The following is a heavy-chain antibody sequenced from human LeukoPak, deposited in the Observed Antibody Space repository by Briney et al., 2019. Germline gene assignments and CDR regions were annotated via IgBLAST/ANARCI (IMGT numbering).Heavy chain of an antibody. D-gene: IGHD6-19*01. J-gene: IGHJ4*02. CDR3: ARAPHSSGWRGFDY. CDR2: IYYSGST. V-gene: IGHV4-59*12. CDR1: GGSISSYY. Sequence: PSETLSLTCTVSGGSISSYYWSWIRQPPGKGLEWIGYIYYSGSTNYNPSLKSRVTISVDTSKNQFSLNLSSVTAADTAVYYCARAPHSSGWRGFDYWGQGTLVTVSS.